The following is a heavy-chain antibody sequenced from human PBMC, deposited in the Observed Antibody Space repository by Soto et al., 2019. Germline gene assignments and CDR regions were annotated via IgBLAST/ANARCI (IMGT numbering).Heavy chain of an antibody. CDR1: GGSISSGGYY. CDR3: ALRLGDPRRHYFDY. CDR2: IYYSGST. J-gene: IGHJ4*02. V-gene: IGHV4-31*03. Sequence: SETLSLTCTVSGGSISSGGYYCSWIRQHPGKGLEWIGYIYYSGSTYYNPSLKSRVSISVDTSKNQFSLKLSSVTAADTAVYYCALRLGDPRRHYFDYWGQGTLDTGSS. D-gene: IGHD3-16*01.